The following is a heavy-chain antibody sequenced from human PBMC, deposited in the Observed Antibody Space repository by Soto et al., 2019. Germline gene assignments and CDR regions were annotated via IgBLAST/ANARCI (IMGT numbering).Heavy chain of an antibody. V-gene: IGHV4-31*03. D-gene: IGHD1-7*01. CDR2: IYYSGST. CDR1: GGSISSGGYY. J-gene: IGHJ5*02. Sequence: QVQLQESGPGLVKPSQTLSLTCTVSGGSISSGGYYWSWIRQHPGKGLEWIGYIYYSGSTYYNPSLMSRVTISVDTSKNRFSLKLSSVTAADTAVYYCARDRSTTGWFDPWGQGTLVTVSS. CDR3: ARDRSTTGWFDP.